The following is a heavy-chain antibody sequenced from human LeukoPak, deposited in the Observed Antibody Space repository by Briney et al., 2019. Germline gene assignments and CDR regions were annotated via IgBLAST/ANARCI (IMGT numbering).Heavy chain of an antibody. V-gene: IGHV4-39*07. J-gene: IGHJ4*02. D-gene: IGHD3-10*01. Sequence: SETLSLTCTVSGGSISSSSYYWGWIRQPPGKGLEWIGNIYHSGSTYYNPSLKSRVTISVDTSKNQFSLKLSSVTAADTAVYYCASELSGGRWTTDYWGQGTLVTVSS. CDR2: IYHSGST. CDR1: GGSISSSSYY. CDR3: ASELSGGRWTTDY.